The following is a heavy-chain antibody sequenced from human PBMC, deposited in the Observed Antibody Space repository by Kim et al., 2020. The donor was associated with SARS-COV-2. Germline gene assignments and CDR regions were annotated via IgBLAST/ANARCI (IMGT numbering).Heavy chain of an antibody. CDR1: GFTFSSYG. CDR2: ISYDGSNK. V-gene: IGHV3-30*18. CDR3: AKDGGALVVVNYYYYGMDV. Sequence: LSLTCAASGFTFSSYGMHWVRQAPGKGLEWVAVISYDGSNKYYADSVKGRFTISRDNSKNTLYLQMNSLRAEDTAVYYCAKDGGALVVVNYYYYGMDVWGQGTTVTVSS. J-gene: IGHJ6*02. D-gene: IGHD2-15*01.